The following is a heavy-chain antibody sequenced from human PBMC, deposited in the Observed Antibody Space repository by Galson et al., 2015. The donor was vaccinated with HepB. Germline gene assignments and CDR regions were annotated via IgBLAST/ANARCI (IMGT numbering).Heavy chain of an antibody. V-gene: IGHV3-23*01. D-gene: IGHD5-18*01. Sequence: SLRLSCAASGFTFSTCAMTWVRKAPGKGLEWVSTISGNGGRTYYADSVKGRFTISRDNSKDTLYLHMNSLRAEDTAVYYCAKDQIWEFPHFLHYWVQGTLVTVTS. CDR2: ISGNGGRT. CDR3: AKDQIWEFPHFLHY. J-gene: IGHJ4*02. CDR1: GFTFSTCA.